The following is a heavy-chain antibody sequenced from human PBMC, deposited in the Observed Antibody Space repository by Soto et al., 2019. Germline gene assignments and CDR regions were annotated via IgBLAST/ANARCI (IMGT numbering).Heavy chain of an antibody. CDR2: IYYIGST. D-gene: IGHD2-8*01. J-gene: IGHJ4*02. V-gene: IGHV4-31*03. CDR3: ARGVNGVFDY. CDR1: GGSISSGGYY. Sequence: QVQLQESGPGLVKPSQTLSLTCTVSGGSISSGGYYWSWIGQHPGKGLEWIGYIYYIGSTYYNPTLKNRVTISVDTSKNQFALKLSSVTAADTAVYYCARGVNGVFDYWGQGTLVTVSS.